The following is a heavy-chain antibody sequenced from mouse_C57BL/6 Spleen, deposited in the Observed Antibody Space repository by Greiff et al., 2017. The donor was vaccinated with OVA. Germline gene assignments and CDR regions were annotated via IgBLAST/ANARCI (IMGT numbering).Heavy chain of an antibody. CDR3: SYDYPHYYAMDY. J-gene: IGHJ4*01. Sequence: VQLQQPGAELVKPGASVKLSCTASGFNFNVYYMHWVKQRTEQGLEWIGRLDPEDGDTKYDAKFQGKATLTAETSSNTAYLHLSSLTSEDTGVYYCSYDYPHYYAMDYWGQGTSVTVSS. D-gene: IGHD2-4*01. CDR1: GFNFNVYY. CDR2: LDPEDGDT. V-gene: IGHV14-2*01.